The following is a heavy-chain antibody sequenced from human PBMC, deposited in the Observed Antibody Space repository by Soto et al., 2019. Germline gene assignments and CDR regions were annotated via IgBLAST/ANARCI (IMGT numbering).Heavy chain of an antibody. Sequence: QVQLQESGPGLVKPSETLSLTCTVSGGSITNYYCSWFRQPPGKGLEWIGYIQYNGYSAYNLSLKRRVTKSTDTAKTQVSLMVESVTATDTAVYYCARHGFGPLHGLVDVWGQGTTVIVSS. J-gene: IGHJ6*02. V-gene: IGHV4-59*08. CDR3: ARHGFGPLHGLVDV. CDR2: IQYNGYS. D-gene: IGHD3-10*01. CDR1: GGSITNYY.